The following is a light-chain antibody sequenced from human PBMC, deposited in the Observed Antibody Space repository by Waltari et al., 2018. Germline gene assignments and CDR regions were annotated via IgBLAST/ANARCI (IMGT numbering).Light chain of an antibody. CDR2: DAS. CDR3: QQRGSLPVT. Sequence: ESVLTQSPPILSFSPGERAPLSCRASQSVGTYLAWSQQRPGQSPRLLIYDASYRATGIPARFSGSGSETDFSLTISRLQSEDFAVYYCQQRGSLPVTFGGGTRVQI. J-gene: IGKJ4*02. CDR1: QSVGTY. V-gene: IGKV3-11*01.